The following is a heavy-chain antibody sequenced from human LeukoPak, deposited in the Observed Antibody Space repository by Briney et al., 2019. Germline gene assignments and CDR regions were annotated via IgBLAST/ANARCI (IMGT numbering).Heavy chain of an antibody. CDR2: IYYSGST. D-gene: IGHD6-13*01. J-gene: IGHJ3*02. CDR3: AREGTGYSSSPDAFDI. Sequence: PSETLSLTCTVSGGSISSYYWSWIRQPPGKGLEWIGYIYYSGSTNYNPSLKSRVTISVDTSKNQFSLKLSSVTAADTAVYYCAREGTGYSSSPDAFDIWGQGTMVTVSS. V-gene: IGHV4-59*01. CDR1: GGSISSYY.